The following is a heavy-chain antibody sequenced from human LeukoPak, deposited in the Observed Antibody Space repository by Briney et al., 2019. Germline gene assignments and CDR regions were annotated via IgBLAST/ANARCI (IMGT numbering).Heavy chain of an antibody. CDR2: ISYDGSYK. CDR1: KFTFSTYA. V-gene: IGHV3-30*04. CDR3: ARRSRDGWYFDY. J-gene: IGHJ4*02. Sequence: GRSLRLSCAASKFTFSTYAMHWVRQAPGKWLEWVSIISYDGSYKYYADSVKGRFTISRDNSKNTLFLQMNSLGAEDTAVYYCARRSRDGWYFDYWGQGTLVTVSS. D-gene: IGHD5-24*01.